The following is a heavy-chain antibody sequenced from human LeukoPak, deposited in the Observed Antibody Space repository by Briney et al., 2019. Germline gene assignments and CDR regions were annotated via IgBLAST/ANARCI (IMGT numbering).Heavy chain of an antibody. J-gene: IGHJ4*02. D-gene: IGHD3-22*01. CDR3: AREFNYYDSSGYTPFDY. Sequence: PGGSLRLSCAASGFTFSSYSMNWDRQAPGKGLEWVSSISSSSSYIYYADSVKGRFTISRDNAKNSLYLQMNSLRAEDTAVYYCAREFNYYDSSGYTPFDYWGQGTLVTVSS. V-gene: IGHV3-21*01. CDR1: GFTFSSYS. CDR2: ISSSSSYI.